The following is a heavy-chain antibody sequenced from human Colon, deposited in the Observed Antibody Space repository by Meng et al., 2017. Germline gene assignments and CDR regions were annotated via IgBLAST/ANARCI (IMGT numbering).Heavy chain of an antibody. CDR2: IYYSGST. D-gene: IGHD4-17*01. V-gene: IGHV4-30-4*01. CDR1: GGSISSGDYY. Sequence: GPPQEAGPGLVEPSQTLSLTCTVSGGSISSGDYYWSWIRQPPGKGLEWIGYIYYSGSTYYNPSLKSRVTISVDTSKNQFSLKLSSVTAADTAVYYCARGPTTYFDYWGQGTLVTASS. CDR3: ARGPTTYFDY. J-gene: IGHJ4*02.